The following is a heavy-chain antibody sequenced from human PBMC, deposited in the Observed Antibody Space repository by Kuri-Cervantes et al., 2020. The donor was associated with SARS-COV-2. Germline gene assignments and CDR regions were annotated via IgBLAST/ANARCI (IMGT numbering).Heavy chain of an antibody. D-gene: IGHD2-2*01. Sequence: GESLKTSCAASGFTFSSYSMNWVRQAPGKGLEWVSSISSSSSYIYYADSVKGRFTISRDNAKNSLYLQMNSLRAEDTAVYYCARDVNIVVVPAYYYGMDVWGQGTTVTVSS. CDR2: ISSSSSYI. V-gene: IGHV3-21*01. J-gene: IGHJ6*02. CDR3: ARDVNIVVVPAYYYGMDV. CDR1: GFTFSSYS.